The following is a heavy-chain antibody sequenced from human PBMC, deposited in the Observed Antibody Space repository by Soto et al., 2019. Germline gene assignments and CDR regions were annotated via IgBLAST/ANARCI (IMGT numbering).Heavy chain of an antibody. Sequence: QVQLVESGGGVVQPGRSLRLSCAASGFTFSSYAMHWVRQAPGKGLERVAVISYDGSNKYYADSVKGRFTISRDNSENKLHLEINSPRAADTAVYYCPRDPPPYRGGDCSPDIWGKGTMVTVSS. D-gene: IGHD2-21*02. CDR2: ISYDGSNK. CDR3: PRDPPPYRGGDCSPDI. CDR1: GFTFSSYA. V-gene: IGHV3-30-3*01. J-gene: IGHJ3*02.